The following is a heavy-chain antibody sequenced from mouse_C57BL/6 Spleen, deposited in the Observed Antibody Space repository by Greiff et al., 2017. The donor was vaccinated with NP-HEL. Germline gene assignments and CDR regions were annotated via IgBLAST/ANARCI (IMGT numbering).Heavy chain of an antibody. CDR3: AREGLYGSSPYYAMDY. CDR1: GFSLTSYG. Sequence: QVQLQQSGPGLVQPSQSLSITCTVSGFSLTSYGVHWVRQSPGKGLEWLGVIWSGGSTDYNAAFISRLSISKDNSKSQVFFKMNSLQADDTAIYYCAREGLYGSSPYYAMDYWGQGTSVTVSS. D-gene: IGHD1-1*01. J-gene: IGHJ4*01. CDR2: IWSGGST. V-gene: IGHV2-2*01.